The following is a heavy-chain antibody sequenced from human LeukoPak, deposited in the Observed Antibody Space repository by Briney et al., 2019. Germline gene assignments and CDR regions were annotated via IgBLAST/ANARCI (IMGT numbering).Heavy chain of an antibody. CDR3: AKDRAGDYYDSSGGGSMDY. Sequence: AGGSLRLSCAASGFTFSSYAMSWVRQAPGKGREWVSAISGSGGSTYYADSVKGRFTISRDNSKNTLYLQMNSLRAEDTAGYYCAKDRAGDYYDSSGGGSMDYWGQGTLVTVSS. CDR1: GFTFSSYA. CDR2: ISGSGGST. D-gene: IGHD3-22*01. J-gene: IGHJ4*02. V-gene: IGHV3-23*01.